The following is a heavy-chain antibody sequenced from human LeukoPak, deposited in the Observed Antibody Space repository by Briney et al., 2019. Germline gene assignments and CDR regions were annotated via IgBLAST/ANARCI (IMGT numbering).Heavy chain of an antibody. Sequence: QPGGSLRLSCAASGFTFSSYGMHWVRQAPGKGLEWVAFIRYDGSDKYYVDSVKGRFTISRDNAKNSLYLQMNSLRAEDTAVYYCAREKVWTAHPNFDYWGQGTLVTVSS. CDR3: AREKVWTAHPNFDY. D-gene: IGHD3/OR15-3a*01. CDR2: IRYDGSDK. V-gene: IGHV3-30*02. J-gene: IGHJ4*02. CDR1: GFTFSSYG.